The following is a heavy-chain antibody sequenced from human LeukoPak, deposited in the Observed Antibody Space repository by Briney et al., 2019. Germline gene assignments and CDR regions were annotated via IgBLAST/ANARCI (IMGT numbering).Heavy chain of an antibody. Sequence: ASVKVSCKTSGYTFSDYYIHWVRQPPGQGLEWMGWINPKNSGTKYAQKFQGWITMTTDTSTSTAYMELTSLRSNDTAVYYCARVTVTTLFDHWGPGTLVTVSS. V-gene: IGHV1-2*04. CDR3: ARVTVTTLFDH. D-gene: IGHD4-17*01. CDR1: GYTFSDYY. CDR2: INPKNSGT. J-gene: IGHJ4*02.